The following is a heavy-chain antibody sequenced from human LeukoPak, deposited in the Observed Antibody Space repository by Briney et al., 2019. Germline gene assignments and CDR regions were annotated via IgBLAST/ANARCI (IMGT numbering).Heavy chain of an antibody. CDR2: IWYDGSNK. D-gene: IGHD6-13*01. Sequence: GGSLRLSCAASGFTFSSYGMRWVRQAPGKGLEWVAVIWYDGSNKYYADSVKGRFTISRDNSKNTLYLQMNSLRAEDTAVYYCARDTGQLIIDYWGQGTLVTVSS. CDR1: GFTFSSYG. J-gene: IGHJ4*02. V-gene: IGHV3-33*01. CDR3: ARDTGQLIIDY.